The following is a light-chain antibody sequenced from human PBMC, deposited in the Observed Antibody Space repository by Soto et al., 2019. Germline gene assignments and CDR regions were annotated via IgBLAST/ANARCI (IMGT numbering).Light chain of an antibody. V-gene: IGKV2-30*01. J-gene: IGKJ3*01. CDR1: QSLVYSDGNTY. CDR3: MQGTYWPHT. CDR2: KVS. Sequence: DVVMTQSPLSLPVTLGQPASISCRSSQSLVYSDGNTYLSWFQQRPGQSPRRLIYKVSKRDSGVTDRFSGSGSGPDFTLNISRVEAEDVGVYYCMQGTYWPHTFGHGTKVDIK.